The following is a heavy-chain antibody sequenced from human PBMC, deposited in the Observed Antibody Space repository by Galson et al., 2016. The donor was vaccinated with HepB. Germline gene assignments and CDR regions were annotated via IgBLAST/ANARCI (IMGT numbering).Heavy chain of an antibody. CDR2: ISRGGET. V-gene: IGHV3-66*01. Sequence: SLRLSCAASGVTVRHNYMSWVRQAPGKGLEWVSVISRGGETYYADSVKCRFTISRDNSKNTVFIQMNRLRAENTAVYYCARDTWTWNGGQGTLVTVSS. CDR3: ARDTWTWN. J-gene: IGHJ4*02. D-gene: IGHD3/OR15-3a*01. CDR1: GVTVRHNY.